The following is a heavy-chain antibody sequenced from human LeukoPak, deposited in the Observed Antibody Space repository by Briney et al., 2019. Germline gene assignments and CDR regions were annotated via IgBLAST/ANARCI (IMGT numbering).Heavy chain of an antibody. CDR2: INHSGST. Sequence: SETLSLTCVVYGASFSGYYWSWIRQPPGKGLEWIGEINHSGSTNYNPSLKSRVTISVDTSKNQFSLKLSSVTAADTAVYYCARERYFDSFDYWGQGTMVTVSS. CDR3: ARERYFDSFDY. V-gene: IGHV4-34*01. CDR1: GASFSGYY. D-gene: IGHD3-9*01. J-gene: IGHJ4*02.